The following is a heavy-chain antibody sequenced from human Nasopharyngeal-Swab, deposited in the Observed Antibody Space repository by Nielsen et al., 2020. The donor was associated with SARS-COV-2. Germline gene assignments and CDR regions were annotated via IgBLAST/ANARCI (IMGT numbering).Heavy chain of an antibody. Sequence: GGSLRLSCAASGFSFSEYYMSWIRQAPGKGLEWISDISSSGSITHYADSMKGRFTISRDNAKKSLYLQMNSLRAEGTAVYYCARGVETIHHWGQGSLVTVSS. D-gene: IGHD5-24*01. J-gene: IGHJ1*01. V-gene: IGHV3-11*04. CDR2: ISSSGSIT. CDR1: GFSFSEYY. CDR3: ARGVETIHH.